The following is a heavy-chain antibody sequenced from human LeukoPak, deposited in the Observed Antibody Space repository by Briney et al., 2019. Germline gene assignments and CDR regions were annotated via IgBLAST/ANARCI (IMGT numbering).Heavy chain of an antibody. V-gene: IGHV3-7*01. D-gene: IGHD1-26*01. Sequence: GGSLRFSCAASGFTFSSYWMSWVRQAPGKGLEWVANIKQDGSGKYYVDSVKGRFTISRDNAKNSLYLQMNSLRAEDTAVYYCARLSGELLLSSRFDYWGQGTLVTVSS. J-gene: IGHJ4*02. CDR2: IKQDGSGK. CDR1: GFTFSSYW. CDR3: ARLSGELLLSSRFDY.